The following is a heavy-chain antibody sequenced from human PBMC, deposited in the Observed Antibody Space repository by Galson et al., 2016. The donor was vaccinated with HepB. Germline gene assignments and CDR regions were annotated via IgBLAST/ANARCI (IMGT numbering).Heavy chain of an antibody. Sequence: QSGAEVKKPGESLKISCKGSGYSFPNYWIAWVRQVSGKGLEWMGIIFPGDSDTRYSPSFQGQVTISADKSISIAYLQWNSLKASDTAMYYCARGRESGDYFLDGFNLWGQGTLVTVSS. CDR1: GYSFPNYW. D-gene: IGHD1-26*01. CDR2: IFPGDSDT. V-gene: IGHV5-51*01. J-gene: IGHJ3*01. CDR3: ARGRESGDYFLDGFNL.